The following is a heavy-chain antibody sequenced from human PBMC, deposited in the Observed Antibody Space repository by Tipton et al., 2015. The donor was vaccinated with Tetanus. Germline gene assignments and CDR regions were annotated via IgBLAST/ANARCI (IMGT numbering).Heavy chain of an antibody. CDR3: ARVRQELAHDAFDL. Sequence: SLRLSCAASGFSLSAYWVHWVRQAPGKGLVWVSRISYDGTYTDYADSVKGRFIISRDNAKNTLYLQVNSLRADDTAVYYCARVRQELAHDAFDLWGQGTLVTVSS. CDR1: GFSLSAYW. CDR2: ISYDGTYT. J-gene: IGHJ3*01. V-gene: IGHV3-74*01. D-gene: IGHD1-1*01.